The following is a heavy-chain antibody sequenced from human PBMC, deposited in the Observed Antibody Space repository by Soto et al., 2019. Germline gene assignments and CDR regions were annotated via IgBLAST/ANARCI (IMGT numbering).Heavy chain of an antibody. CDR2: ITPIFGTA. CDR3: ARGDDFDYYYGVDV. D-gene: IGHD3-16*01. J-gene: IGHJ6*02. CDR1: GGTFSSHA. Sequence: SVKVSCKAYGGTFSSHAISCVRQAPGQGLEWMGGITPIFGTANYAQTFQGRVTITADKFTATAYMELRSLTSEDTAIYYCARGDDFDYYYGVDVWGQGTTVTVSS. V-gene: IGHV1-69*06.